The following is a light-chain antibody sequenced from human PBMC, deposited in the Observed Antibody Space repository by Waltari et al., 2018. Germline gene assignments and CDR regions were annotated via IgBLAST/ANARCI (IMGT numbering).Light chain of an antibody. CDR3: QQSYSTLYT. V-gene: IGKV1-39*01. J-gene: IGKJ2*01. Sequence: DIQMTQSPSSLSASVGDRVTITCRASQSISNYLNWYQQKPGKAPKLLIYAASSLQSGVPSRFSARGSGTDFTLTISSLQPEDFATYFCQQSYSTLYTFGQGTKVEI. CDR1: QSISNY. CDR2: AAS.